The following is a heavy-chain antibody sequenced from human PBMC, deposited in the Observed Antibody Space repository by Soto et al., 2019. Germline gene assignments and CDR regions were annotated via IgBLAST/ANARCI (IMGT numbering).Heavy chain of an antibody. CDR1: GFTFSSYA. CDR3: ARGDIIAVAGTYY. CDR2: ISYDGSNK. D-gene: IGHD6-19*01. Sequence: QVQLVESGGGVVQPGRSLRLSCAASGFTFSSYAMHWVRQAPGKGLEWVAVISYDGSNKYYADSVKGRFTNSRDNSKNTLYLQMNSLRAEDTAVYYCARGDIIAVAGTYYWGQGTLVTVSS. J-gene: IGHJ4*02. V-gene: IGHV3-30-3*01.